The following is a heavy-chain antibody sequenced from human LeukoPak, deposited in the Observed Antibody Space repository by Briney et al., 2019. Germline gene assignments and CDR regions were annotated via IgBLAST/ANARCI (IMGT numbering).Heavy chain of an antibody. CDR1: GYTFTSYY. CDR2: INPSGGST. J-gene: IGHJ4*02. Sequence: ASVKVSCKASGYTFTSYYMHWVRQAPGQGLEWMGIINPSGGSTSYAQKFQGRVTMTRDMSTSTVYMELSSLRSEDTAVYYCAVLNYYDTSGYSSLDYWGQGTLVTVSS. CDR3: AVLNYYDTSGYSSLDY. V-gene: IGHV1-46*01. D-gene: IGHD3-22*01.